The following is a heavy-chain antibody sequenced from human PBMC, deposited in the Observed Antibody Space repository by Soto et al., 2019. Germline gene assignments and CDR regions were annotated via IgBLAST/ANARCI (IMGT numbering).Heavy chain of an antibody. CDR1: GYTFTGYY. J-gene: IGHJ4*02. CDR3: ARDTYDYGDHTFDY. Sequence: ASVKVSCKASGYTFTGYYMHWVRQAPGQGLEWMGWINPNSGGTNYAQKFQGWVTMTRDTSISTAYMELSRLRSDDTAVYYCARDTYDYGDHTFDYWGQGTLVTVSS. CDR2: INPNSGGT. V-gene: IGHV1-2*04. D-gene: IGHD4-17*01.